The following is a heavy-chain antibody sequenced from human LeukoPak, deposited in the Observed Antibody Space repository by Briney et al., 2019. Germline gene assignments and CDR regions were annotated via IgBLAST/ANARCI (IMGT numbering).Heavy chain of an antibody. Sequence: PSETLSLTCSVSGGSISSYYWSWFRQPPGRGLEWIGYIYYGGSTNYNPSLKSRVTISADTSKNQFSLKLSSVTAADTAVYYCARHLAVAGTRYYFDYWGQGTLVTVSS. V-gene: IGHV4-59*08. D-gene: IGHD6-19*01. J-gene: IGHJ4*02. CDR3: ARHLAVAGTRYYFDY. CDR1: GGSISSYY. CDR2: IYYGGST.